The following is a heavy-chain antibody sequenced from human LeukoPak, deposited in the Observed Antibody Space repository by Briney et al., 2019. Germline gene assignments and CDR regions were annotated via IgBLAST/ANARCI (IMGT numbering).Heavy chain of an antibody. Sequence: GGSLRLSCAASGFTFSSYGMSWVRQAPGKGLEWVSAISGSGGSTYYADSVKGRFTISRDNSKNTLYLQMNSLRAEDTAVYYCARRSAARNAFDIWGQGTMVTVSS. CDR1: GFTFSSYG. CDR3: ARRSAARNAFDI. D-gene: IGHD6-6*01. J-gene: IGHJ3*02. CDR2: ISGSGGST. V-gene: IGHV3-23*01.